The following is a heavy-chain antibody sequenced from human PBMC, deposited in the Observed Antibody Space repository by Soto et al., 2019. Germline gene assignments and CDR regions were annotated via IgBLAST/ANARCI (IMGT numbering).Heavy chain of an antibody. CDR1: GGSISSGGYS. V-gene: IGHV4-30-2*01. J-gene: IGHJ5*02. CDR2: IYHSGST. Sequence: QLQLQESGSGLVKPSQTLSLTCAVSGGSISSGGYSCSWIRQPPGKGLERIGYIYHSGSTYYNPSLKSTVTRSVDRSKNQSSLKMSSVTAADTAVYYCARVTGPWGQGTLVTVSS. CDR3: ARVTGP. D-gene: IGHD3-10*01.